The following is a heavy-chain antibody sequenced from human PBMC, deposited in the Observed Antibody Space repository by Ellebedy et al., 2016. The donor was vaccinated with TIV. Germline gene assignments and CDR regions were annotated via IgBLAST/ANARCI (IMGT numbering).Heavy chain of an antibody. Sequence: GGSLRLSCGASEFTFSDFSMNWVRQAPGKGLEWVSSISSSGTPIYYADSVKGRFTISRDNAKNSLDLQMNSLRADDTAVYYCARDTRFIDQRHNWFDPWGQGAQVTVSS. CDR2: ISSSGTPI. J-gene: IGHJ5*02. CDR1: EFTFSDFS. V-gene: IGHV3-21*04. D-gene: IGHD6-25*01. CDR3: ARDTRFIDQRHNWFDP.